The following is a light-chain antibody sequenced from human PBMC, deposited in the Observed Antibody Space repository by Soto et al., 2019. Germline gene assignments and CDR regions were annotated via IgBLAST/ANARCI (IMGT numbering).Light chain of an antibody. J-gene: IGKJ5*01. CDR1: QSVSSY. CDR3: QQRSQWPPMT. Sequence: VMTQSPATLSVSPGERATLSCRASQSVSSYLARYQQKPGQAPRLLISGASSRATGVPARFSGSGSGTDFSLTISSLEPEDVAVYYCQQRSQWPPMTFGQGTRLEIK. CDR2: GAS. V-gene: IGKV3-11*01.